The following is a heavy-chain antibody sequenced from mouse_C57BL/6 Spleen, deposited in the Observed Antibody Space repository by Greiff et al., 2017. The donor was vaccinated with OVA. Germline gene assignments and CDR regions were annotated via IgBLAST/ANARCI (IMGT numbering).Heavy chain of an antibody. CDR1: GFTFSDYY. Sequence: EVKLVESEGGLVQPGSSMKLSCTASGFTFSDYYMAWVRQVPEKGLEWVANINYDGSSTYYLDSLKSRFIISRDNAKNILYLQMSRLKSEDTATYYCGREGDDWYFDVWGTGTTVTVSS. V-gene: IGHV5-16*01. CDR2: INYDGSST. J-gene: IGHJ1*03. CDR3: GREGDDWYFDV.